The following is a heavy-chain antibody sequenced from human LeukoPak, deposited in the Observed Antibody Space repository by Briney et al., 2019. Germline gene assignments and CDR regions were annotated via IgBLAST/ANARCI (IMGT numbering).Heavy chain of an antibody. CDR1: GGSISSSSYY. D-gene: IGHD3-9*01. CDR2: IYYSGST. V-gene: IGHV4-39*01. CDR3: ARYDYYDILTGYGAFDY. Sequence: SETLSLTCTVSGGSISSSSYYWGWIRQPPGKGLEWIGSIYYSGSTYYNPSLKSRVTISVDTSKNQFSLKLSSVTAADTAVYYCARYDYYDILTGYGAFDYWGQGTLVTVSS. J-gene: IGHJ4*02.